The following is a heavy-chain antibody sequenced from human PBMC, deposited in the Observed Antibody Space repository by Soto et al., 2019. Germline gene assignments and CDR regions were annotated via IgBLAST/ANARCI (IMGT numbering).Heavy chain of an antibody. CDR2: VYPVDSDT. D-gene: IGHD2-8*01. CDR3: ERHNDPYYYVMDF. CDR1: GYRFANYW. Sequence: GESLKISCKGSGYRFANYWIGWVRQMPGKGLEWMGIVYPVDSDTTYSPSFQGQVTISVDKSISTAYLQWSSLRASDTATYYCERHNDPYYYVMDFCGQGTTVTVSS. V-gene: IGHV5-51*01. J-gene: IGHJ6*02.